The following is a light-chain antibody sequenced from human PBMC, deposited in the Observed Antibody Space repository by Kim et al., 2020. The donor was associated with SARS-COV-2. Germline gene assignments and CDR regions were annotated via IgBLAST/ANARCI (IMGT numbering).Light chain of an antibody. CDR1: QSISNH. J-gene: IGKJ2*01. Sequence: DIQMTQSPSSLSASVGDRVTISCRTSQSISNHLNWYHQKPGRAPKLLIYAASTLQGGVPSRFSGSGSETDFTLTISSLQPEDFATYFCQQSYITPFTFGPGTKLEI. CDR2: AAS. CDR3: QQSYITPFT. V-gene: IGKV1-39*01.